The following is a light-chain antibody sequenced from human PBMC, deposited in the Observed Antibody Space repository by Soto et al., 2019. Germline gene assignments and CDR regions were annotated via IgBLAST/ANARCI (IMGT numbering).Light chain of an antibody. CDR3: QQYNSFSKK. CDR1: QSISYW. J-gene: IGKJ1*01. Sequence: DIQMTQSPSRLSASVGDRVTITCRASQSISYWLAWYQQKPGKAPNLLIYAASTLETGVPSRFSGSGIGGRFTLTVARLQPDDSATYYCQQYNSFSKKFGRGTKVDI. V-gene: IGKV1-5*01. CDR2: AAS.